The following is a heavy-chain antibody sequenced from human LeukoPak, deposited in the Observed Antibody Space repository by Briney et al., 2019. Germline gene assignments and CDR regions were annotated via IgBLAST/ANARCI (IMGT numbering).Heavy chain of an antibody. Sequence: SQTLSLTCTVSGGSISSGGYYWSWIRQHPGKGLEWIGYIYYSGSTYYNPSLKSRVTISVDTSKNQFSLKLSSVTAADTAVYYCARDRGSSGYYYHGMDVWGQGTTVTVSS. V-gene: IGHV4-31*03. CDR1: GGSISSGGYY. CDR3: ARDRGSSGYYYHGMDV. CDR2: IYYSGST. J-gene: IGHJ6*02. D-gene: IGHD3-22*01.